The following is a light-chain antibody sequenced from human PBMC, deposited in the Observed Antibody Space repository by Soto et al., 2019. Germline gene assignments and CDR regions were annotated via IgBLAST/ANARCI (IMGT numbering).Light chain of an antibody. J-gene: IGLJ1*01. Sequence: QSALTQPASVSGSPGQSITISCTGTSSDVGGYNYVSWYQQHPGKAPQLMIYEVSNRPSGVSNRFSGSKSGNTASLTISGLQAEDEADYDCSSYTSSSIDYVFGTGTKVTVL. CDR2: EVS. V-gene: IGLV2-14*01. CDR3: SSYTSSSIDYV. CDR1: SSDVGGYNY.